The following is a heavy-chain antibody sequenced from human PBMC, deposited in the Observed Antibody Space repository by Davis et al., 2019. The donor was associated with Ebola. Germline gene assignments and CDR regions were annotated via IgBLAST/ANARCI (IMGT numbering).Heavy chain of an antibody. D-gene: IGHD3-3*01. J-gene: IGHJ4*02. V-gene: IGHV2-5*02. Sequence: SGPTLVKPTRTLTLTCTFSGFSLSTSGVGVGWIRQPPGKALEWLALIYWDDDKRYSPSLKSRLTITKDTSKNQVVLTMTNMDPVDTATYYCAHRLARGTIFGVVTPFGFDYWGQGTLVTVSS. CDR3: AHRLARGTIFGVVTPFGFDY. CDR1: GFSLSTSGVG. CDR2: IYWDDDK.